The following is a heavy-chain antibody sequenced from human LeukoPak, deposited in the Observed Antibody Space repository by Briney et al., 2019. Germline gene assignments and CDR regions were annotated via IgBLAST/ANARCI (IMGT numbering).Heavy chain of an antibody. D-gene: IGHD2-21*02. Sequence: SETLSLTCTVSGASITSYHWSWIRQPAGKGLEWIGRMFYSGNTDYNPSLKSRLTMSIDTSKNQFSLKLSSVTAADTAVYFCARHPRVTAYYDYWGQGTLVTVSS. V-gene: IGHV4-4*07. J-gene: IGHJ4*02. CDR2: MFYSGNT. CDR3: ARHPRVTAYYDY. CDR1: GASITSYH.